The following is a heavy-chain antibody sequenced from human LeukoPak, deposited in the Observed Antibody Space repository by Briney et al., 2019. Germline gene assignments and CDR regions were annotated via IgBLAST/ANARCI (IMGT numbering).Heavy chain of an antibody. CDR3: ARTGVTMVRGVIQTPFDY. D-gene: IGHD3-10*01. Sequence: NPSETLSLTCTVSSGSIRTSYCSWIRQPPGKGLEWIGYIYYSGSTNYNPSLKSRVTISVDTSRNQFSLKLSSVTAADTAVYYCARTGVTMVRGVIQTPFDYWGQGTLVTVSS. V-gene: IGHV4-59*12. CDR2: IYYSGST. CDR1: SGSIRTSY. J-gene: IGHJ4*02.